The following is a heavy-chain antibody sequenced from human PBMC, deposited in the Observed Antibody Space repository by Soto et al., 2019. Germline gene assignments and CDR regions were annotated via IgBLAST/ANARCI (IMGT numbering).Heavy chain of an antibody. Sequence: QVQLQESGPGLVKPSETLSLTCTVSGGSISSYYRSWIRQPPGKGLEWIGYIYYSGSTNYNPSLKSRVTISVDTSKNQFSRNLSSVTAADTAVYYCARRIFSVGSQDAFDIWGQGTMVTVSS. CDR2: IYYSGST. D-gene: IGHD3-9*01. V-gene: IGHV4-59*08. CDR1: GGSISSYY. CDR3: ARRIFSVGSQDAFDI. J-gene: IGHJ3*02.